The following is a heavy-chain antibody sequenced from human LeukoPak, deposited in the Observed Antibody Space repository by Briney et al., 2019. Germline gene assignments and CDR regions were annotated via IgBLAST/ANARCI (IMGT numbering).Heavy chain of an antibody. V-gene: IGHV1-18*01. J-gene: IGHJ4*02. CDR2: ISAYNGNT. CDR3: ARDPLAQYYDFWSGYSYSFDY. D-gene: IGHD3-3*01. CDR1: GYTFTSYG. Sequence: ASVKVSCKASGYTFTSYGISWVRQAPGQGLEWMGWISAYNGNTNYAQKLQGRVTMTTDTSTSTAYMELRSLRSDDTAVNYCARDPLAQYYDFWSGYSYSFDYWGQGTLVTVSS.